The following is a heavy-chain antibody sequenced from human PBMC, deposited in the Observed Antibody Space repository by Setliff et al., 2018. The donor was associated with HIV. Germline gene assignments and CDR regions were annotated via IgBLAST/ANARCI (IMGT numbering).Heavy chain of an antibody. CDR1: GYTFINFG. Sequence: ASVKVSCKASGYTFINFGISWVRQAPGQGLEWMGWISAYNGNTNSAQRLQGRVTLTTDTSTSTAYMDLRSLRSDDTAVYFCARENVGGAFDIWGQGTMVTVSS. J-gene: IGHJ3*02. CDR3: ARENVGGAFDI. CDR2: ISAYNGNT. D-gene: IGHD3-16*01. V-gene: IGHV1-18*01.